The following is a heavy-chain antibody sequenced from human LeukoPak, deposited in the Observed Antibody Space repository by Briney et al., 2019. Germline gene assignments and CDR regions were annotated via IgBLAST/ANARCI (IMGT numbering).Heavy chain of an antibody. J-gene: IGHJ4*02. CDR2: IYSSGST. CDR3: ARRYDSSGPFDY. D-gene: IGHD3-22*01. V-gene: IGHV4-4*07. Sequence: PSETLSLTCTVSGGSINNYYWSWIRQPAGKGLEWIGLIYSSGSTSYNPSLKSRVTMSVDTSKKQFSLRLSSVTAADTAVYYCARRYDSSGPFDYWGQGTLVTVSS. CDR1: GGSINNYY.